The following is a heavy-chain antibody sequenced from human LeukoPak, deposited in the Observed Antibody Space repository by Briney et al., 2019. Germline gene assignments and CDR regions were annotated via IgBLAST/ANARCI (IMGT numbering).Heavy chain of an antibody. CDR3: AAAKYSYVDY. D-gene: IGHD5-18*01. CDR1: DGSITDFY. V-gene: IGHV4-59*08. CDR2: IFYSGTT. J-gene: IGHJ4*02. Sequence: PSETLSLTCTVSDGSITDFYWTWIRQPPGKGLEWIGNIFYSGTTSYNPSLKSRASISVDTSKKQFSLNLSSVTAADTAIYYCAAAKYSYVDYWGQGTLVTVSS.